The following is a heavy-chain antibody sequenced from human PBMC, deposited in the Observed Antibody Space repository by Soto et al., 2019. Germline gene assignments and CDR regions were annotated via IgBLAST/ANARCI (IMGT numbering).Heavy chain of an antibody. J-gene: IGHJ5*01. V-gene: IGHV4-31*03. D-gene: IGHD2-8*01. Sequence: PSETLSLTCTVSGDSISSATHYWNWIRQHPGKGLDWIGYVSSSGTSYSSPSLKSRVFISVDTSKNLFSLKLSSVTAADTAIYYGVGRLTSIYNCFDSWGPGTQVIVST. CDR3: VGRLTSIYNCFDS. CDR1: GDSISSATHY. CDR2: VSSSGTS.